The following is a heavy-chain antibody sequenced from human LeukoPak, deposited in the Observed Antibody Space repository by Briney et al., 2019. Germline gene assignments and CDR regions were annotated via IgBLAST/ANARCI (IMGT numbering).Heavy chain of an antibody. Sequence: SETLSLTCSVSGDSISGFYWNWIRQPPGKGLEWIGYIYYSGSTNYNPSLKSRVTISVDTSKNQFSLKLSSVTAADTAVYYCARYGNYGDYGYWGQGTLVTVSS. CDR3: ARYGNYGDYGY. J-gene: IGHJ4*02. CDR2: IYYSGST. CDR1: GDSISGFY. D-gene: IGHD4-17*01. V-gene: IGHV4-59*12.